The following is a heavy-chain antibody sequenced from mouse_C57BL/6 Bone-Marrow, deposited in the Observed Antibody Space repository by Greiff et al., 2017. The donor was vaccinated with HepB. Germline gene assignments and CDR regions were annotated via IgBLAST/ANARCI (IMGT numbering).Heavy chain of an antibody. CDR3: ARSKSYYYGSRYFDV. J-gene: IGHJ1*03. V-gene: IGHV3-8*01. Sequence: EVQRVESGPGLAKPSQTLSLTCSVTGYSITSDYWNWIRKFPGNKLEYMGYISYSGSTYYNPSLKSRISITRDTSKNQYYLQLNSVTTEDTATYYCARSKSYYYGSRYFDVWGTGTTVTVSS. CDR1: GYSITSDY. CDR2: ISYSGST. D-gene: IGHD1-1*01.